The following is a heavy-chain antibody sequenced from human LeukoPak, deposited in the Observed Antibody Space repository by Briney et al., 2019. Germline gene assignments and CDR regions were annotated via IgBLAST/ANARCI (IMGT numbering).Heavy chain of an antibody. Sequence: MTSETLSLTCAVYGGSFSGYYWSWIRQPPGKGLEWIGEINHSGSTNYNPSLKSRVTVSVDTSKNQFSLKLSSVTAADTAVYYCATRDDSSGYYYFWGQGTLVTVSS. D-gene: IGHD3-22*01. CDR2: INHSGST. J-gene: IGHJ4*02. CDR3: ATRDDSSGYYYF. CDR1: GGSFSGYY. V-gene: IGHV4-34*01.